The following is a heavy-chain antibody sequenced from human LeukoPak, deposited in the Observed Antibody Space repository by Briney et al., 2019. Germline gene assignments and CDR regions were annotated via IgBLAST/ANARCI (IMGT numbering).Heavy chain of an antibody. CDR2: IYYSGST. V-gene: IGHV4-59*01. CDR3: ARGGSGWYSNY. D-gene: IGHD6-19*01. Sequence: PSETLSLTCTVSGGSISSYYWSWIRQPPGKGLEWIGYIYYSGSTNYNPSLKNRVTISVDTSKNQFSLKLSSVTAAVTAVYYCARGGSGWYSNYWGQGTLVTVSS. J-gene: IGHJ4*02. CDR1: GGSISSYY.